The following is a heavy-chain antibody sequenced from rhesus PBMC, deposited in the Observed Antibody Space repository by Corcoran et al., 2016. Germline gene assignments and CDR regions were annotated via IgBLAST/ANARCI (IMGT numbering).Heavy chain of an antibody. J-gene: IGHJ4*01. CDR3: ARESIAAAGY. V-gene: IGHV4-73*01. CDR1: GGYISGYYS. D-gene: IGHD6-25*01. Sequence: QVRLQQWGEGLVQPSEHLSLTCAVYGGYISGYYSWSWIRQAPGKGLEWIGNIDGNSARTNYNPSLKNRVTISKDTSKNQFSLKLSSVTAADTAVYYCARESIAAAGYWGQGVLVTVSS. CDR2: IDGNSART.